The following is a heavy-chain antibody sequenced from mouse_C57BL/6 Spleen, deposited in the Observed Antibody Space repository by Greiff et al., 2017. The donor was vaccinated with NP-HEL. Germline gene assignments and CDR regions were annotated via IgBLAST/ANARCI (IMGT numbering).Heavy chain of an antibody. CDR1: GYTFTSYW. CDR3: AQTAHYFDY. Sequence: QVQLKQPGAELVKPGASVKLSCKASGYTFTSYWMQWVKQRPGQGLEWIGEIDPSDSYTNYNQKFKGKATLTVDTSSSTAYMQLSSLTSEDSAVYYCAQTAHYFDYWGQGTTLTVSS. CDR2: IDPSDSYT. J-gene: IGHJ2*01. D-gene: IGHD3-2*01. V-gene: IGHV1-50*01.